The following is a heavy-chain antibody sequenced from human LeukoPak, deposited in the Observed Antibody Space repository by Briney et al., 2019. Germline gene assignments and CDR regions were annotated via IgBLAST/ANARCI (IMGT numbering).Heavy chain of an antibody. CDR3: ATSGYSSSWYYFDY. CDR1: GFTVSSNY. D-gene: IGHD6-13*01. CDR2: IYSGGST. Sequence: GGSLGLSCAASGFTVSSNYMSWVRQAPGKGLEWVSVIYSGGSTYYAVSVKGRFTISRDNSKNTLYLQMNSLRAEDTAVYYCATSGYSSSWYYFDYWGQGTLVTVSS. V-gene: IGHV3-53*01. J-gene: IGHJ4*02.